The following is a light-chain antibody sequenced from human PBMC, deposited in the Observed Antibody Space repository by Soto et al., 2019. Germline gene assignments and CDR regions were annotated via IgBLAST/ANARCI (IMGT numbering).Light chain of an antibody. CDR2: EVS. V-gene: IGLV2-14*01. CDR3: SSYTASSTLPSV. Sequence: QPVLTQPASVSGSPGQSITISCTGTSSDVGGYNYVSWYQHHPGKAPKLMIYEVSHRPSGVSNRFSGSKSGNTASLTISGLQAEDEADYYCSSYTASSTLPSVFGTGTKLTVL. J-gene: IGLJ1*01. CDR1: SSDVGGYNY.